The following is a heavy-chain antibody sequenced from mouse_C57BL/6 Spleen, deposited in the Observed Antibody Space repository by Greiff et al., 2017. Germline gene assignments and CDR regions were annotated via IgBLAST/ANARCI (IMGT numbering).Heavy chain of an antibody. J-gene: IGHJ4*01. CDR1: CYTFPSYW. CDR3: AIWDY. CDR2: IHPSDSDT. V-gene: IGHV1-74*01. Sequence: QVQLQQPGAELVKPGASVKVSCKASCYTFPSYWMHLVKQRPGQGLELIGRIHPSDSDTNYNQKFKGKAPLTVDKSSSTAYMQLSSLTSEDSAVYYCAIWDYWGQGTSVTVSS.